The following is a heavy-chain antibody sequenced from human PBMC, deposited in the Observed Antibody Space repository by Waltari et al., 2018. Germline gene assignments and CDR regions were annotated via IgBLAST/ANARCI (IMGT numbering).Heavy chain of an antibody. V-gene: IGHV4-38-2*01. CDR2: IRHDEGT. CDR3: ARGTATGTTDLAH. D-gene: IGHD1-1*01. Sequence: QVQLQESGPGLVKPSETLSLTCAVSGHSVSSGYYWGWIRQPPGKGLEWMGSIRHDEGTYYKPSLRSRVTISVDTSKNQFSLNLRSVTAADTAVYYCARGTATGTTDLAHWGQGALVTVSS. J-gene: IGHJ4*02. CDR1: GHSVSSGYY.